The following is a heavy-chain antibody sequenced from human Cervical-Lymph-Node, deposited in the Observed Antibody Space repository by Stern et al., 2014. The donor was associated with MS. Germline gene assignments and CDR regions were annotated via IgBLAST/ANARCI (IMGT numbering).Heavy chain of an antibody. Sequence: QVQLVQSGAEVKKPGSSMNVSCKTSGGTFSSSYAITWMRQAPGQGLEWMGRIIPILGLANYAQKFQGRVVITADKSTSTSYMELSSLKSEDTAVYYCARGFVSNRAAATLHNLFDPWGQGTLVTVSS. CDR3: ARGFVSNRAAATLHNLFDP. D-gene: IGHD2-15*01. CDR2: IIPILGLA. V-gene: IGHV1-69*09. J-gene: IGHJ5*02. CDR1: GGTFSSSYA.